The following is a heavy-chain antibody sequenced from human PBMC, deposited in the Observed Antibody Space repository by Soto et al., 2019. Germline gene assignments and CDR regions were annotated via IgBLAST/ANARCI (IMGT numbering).Heavy chain of an antibody. V-gene: IGHV4-39*01. CDR2: IYYSGST. Sequence: SETLSLTCTVSGGSISISSYYWCWIRHPPGKGLEWIGSIYYSGSTYYNPSLKSRVTISVDTSKNQFSLKLSSVTAADTAVYYCARTTYDFWSGFPLGYFDYWGQGTLVTVSS. CDR3: ARTTYDFWSGFPLGYFDY. J-gene: IGHJ4*02. D-gene: IGHD3-3*01. CDR1: GGSISISSYY.